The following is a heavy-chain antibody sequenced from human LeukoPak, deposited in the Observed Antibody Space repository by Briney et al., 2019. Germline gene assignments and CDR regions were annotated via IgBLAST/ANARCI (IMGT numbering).Heavy chain of an antibody. CDR2: ISSSGSSI. Sequence: PGGSLRLSCEASGFTYSSYEMNWVRQAPGKGLEWVSYISSSGSSIYYADSVKGRFTISRDNAKNSLYLQMNSLRVEDTAVYYCAGYSPNFDYWGQGTLVIVSA. CDR3: AGYSPNFDY. V-gene: IGHV3-48*03. CDR1: GFTYSSYE. D-gene: IGHD5-18*01. J-gene: IGHJ4*02.